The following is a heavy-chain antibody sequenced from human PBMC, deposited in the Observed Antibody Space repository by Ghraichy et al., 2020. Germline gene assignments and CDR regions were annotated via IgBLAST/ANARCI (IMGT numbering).Heavy chain of an antibody. CDR2: IKEDGDEE. V-gene: IGHV3-7*03. D-gene: IGHD2-15*01. J-gene: IGHJ4*02. CDR3: AIGRQTYSY. CDR1: GFTFSSYW. Sequence: GGSLRLSCAVGGFTFSSYWMSWVRQVPGKGLECVASIKEDGDEEEYVDSVKGQFIISRDNRRNTLSLQMNSLRAEDTAVYYCAIGRQTYSYWGRGTLVTVSS.